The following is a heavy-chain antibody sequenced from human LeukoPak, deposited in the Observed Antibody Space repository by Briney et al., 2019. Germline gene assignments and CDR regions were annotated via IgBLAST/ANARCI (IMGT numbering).Heavy chain of an antibody. CDR1: GVSISSSSYY. J-gene: IGHJ4*02. V-gene: IGHV4-39*07. Sequence: SETLSLTCTVSGVSISSSSYYWGWVRQPPGQGLEWIGSAYYSGGNYYNPSLKSRVSMSIDTSKNQFSLKLSSVTAADTAVYYCARDLDSSGWFDYWGQGTLVTVSS. CDR2: AYYSGGN. CDR3: ARDLDSSGWFDY. D-gene: IGHD6-19*01.